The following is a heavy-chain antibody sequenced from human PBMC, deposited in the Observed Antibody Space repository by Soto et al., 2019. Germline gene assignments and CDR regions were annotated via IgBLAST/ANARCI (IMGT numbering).Heavy chain of an antibody. J-gene: IGHJ4*02. CDR2: IYYSGST. Sequence: TLSLTCTVSGGSISSSSYYWGWIRQPPGKGLEWIGSIYYSGSTYYNPSLKSRVTISVDTSKNQFSLKLSSVTAADTAVYYCASFEYSSSFFDYWGQGTLVTVSS. D-gene: IGHD6-6*01. V-gene: IGHV4-39*01. CDR3: ASFEYSSSFFDY. CDR1: GGSISSSSYY.